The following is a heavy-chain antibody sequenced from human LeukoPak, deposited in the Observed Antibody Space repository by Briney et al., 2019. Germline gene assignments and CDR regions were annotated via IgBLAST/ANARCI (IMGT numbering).Heavy chain of an antibody. D-gene: IGHD5-18*01. CDR2: IYYSGST. V-gene: IGHV4-59*01. Sequence: SGTLSLTCTVSGGSISSYYWSWIRQPPGKGLEWIGYIYYSGSTNYNPSLKSRVTISVDTSKNQFSLKLSSVTAADTAVYYCARARIQLWDFDYWGQGTLVTVSS. CDR3: ARARIQLWDFDY. J-gene: IGHJ4*02. CDR1: GGSISSYY.